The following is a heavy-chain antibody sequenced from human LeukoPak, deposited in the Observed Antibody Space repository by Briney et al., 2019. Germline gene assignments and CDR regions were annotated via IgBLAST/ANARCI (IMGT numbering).Heavy chain of an antibody. CDR3: ARADGVLDFDY. D-gene: IGHD3-10*01. J-gene: IGHJ4*02. CDR1: GGSFSGYY. V-gene: IGHV4-59*01. Sequence: SETLSLTCAVYGGSFSGYYWSWIRQPPGKGLEWIGYIYYSGSTNYNPSLKSRVTISVDTSKNQFSLKLSSVTAADTAVYYCARADGVLDFDYWGQGTLVTVSS. CDR2: IYYSGST.